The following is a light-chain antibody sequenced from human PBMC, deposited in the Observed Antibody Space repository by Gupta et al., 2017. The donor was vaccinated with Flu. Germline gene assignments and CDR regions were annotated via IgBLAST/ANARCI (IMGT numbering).Light chain of an antibody. J-gene: IGKJ4*01. Sequence: EIVMTQSPATLSVSPGERATLSCRAIQSVSSNLAWDQQKPGQAPRLLSYGAATRATGIPSRFSGSGSGTECTLTISSLQSEDFAVDYCQKYNNWPLTFGGGTKVEIK. CDR1: QSVSSN. CDR3: QKYNNWPLT. CDR2: GAA. V-gene: IGKV3-15*01.